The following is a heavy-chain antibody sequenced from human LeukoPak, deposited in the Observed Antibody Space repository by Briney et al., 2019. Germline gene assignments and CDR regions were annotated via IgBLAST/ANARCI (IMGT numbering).Heavy chain of an antibody. V-gene: IGHV4-30-4*08. D-gene: IGHD4-23*01. J-gene: IGHJ3*02. CDR3: ARAPYYGGNQGRAFDI. CDR2: IYYSGST. Sequence: PSQTLSLTCTVSGGSINSGDYYWSWIRQPPGKGLEWIGYIYYSGSTYYNPSLKSRVTISVDTSKNQFSLKLSSVTAADTAVYYCARAPYYGGNQGRAFDIWGQGTMVTVSS. CDR1: GGSINSGDYY.